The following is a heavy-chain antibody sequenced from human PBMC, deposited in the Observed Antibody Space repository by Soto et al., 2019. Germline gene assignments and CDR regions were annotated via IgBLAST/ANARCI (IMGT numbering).Heavy chain of an antibody. CDR3: ARGGNPLYGGNSYWYFDL. Sequence: GASVKVSCKASGGTFSSYAISWVRQAPGQGLEWMGGIIPIFGTANYAQKFQGRVTITADESTSTAYMELSSLRSEDTAVYYCARGGNPLYGGNSYWYFDLWGRGTLVTVSS. V-gene: IGHV1-69*13. CDR1: GGTFSSYA. CDR2: IIPIFGTA. D-gene: IGHD2-21*02. J-gene: IGHJ2*01.